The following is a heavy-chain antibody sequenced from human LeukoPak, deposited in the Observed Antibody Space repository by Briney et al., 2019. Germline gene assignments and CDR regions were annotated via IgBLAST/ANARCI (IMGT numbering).Heavy chain of an antibody. CDR2: ISYDGSNK. Sequence: PGGSLRLSCAASGFTFSSYGMHWVRQAPGKGLEWVAVISYDGSNKYYADSVKGRFTISRDNSKNTLYLQMNSLRAEDTAVYYCAKGGSGSPYWGQGTLVTVSS. CDR3: AKGGSGSPY. D-gene: IGHD3-10*01. J-gene: IGHJ4*02. V-gene: IGHV3-30*18. CDR1: GFTFSSYG.